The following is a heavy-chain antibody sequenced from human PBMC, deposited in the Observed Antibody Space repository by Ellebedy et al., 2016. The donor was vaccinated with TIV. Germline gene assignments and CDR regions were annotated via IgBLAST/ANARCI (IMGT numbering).Heavy chain of an antibody. Sequence: MPSETLSLTCTVSGGSISSSSYYWGWIRQPPGKGLEWIGTIYYSGNAYYNPSLKSRVTISVDTSKNQFSLKLSSVTAADTAVYYCARLGGYTGSPFHYWGQGTLVTVSS. CDR2: IYYSGNA. D-gene: IGHD1-26*01. CDR1: GGSISSSSYY. V-gene: IGHV4-39*01. CDR3: ARLGGYTGSPFHY. J-gene: IGHJ4*02.